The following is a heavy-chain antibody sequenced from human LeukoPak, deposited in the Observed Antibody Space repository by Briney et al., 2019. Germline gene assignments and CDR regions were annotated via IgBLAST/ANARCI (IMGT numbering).Heavy chain of an antibody. D-gene: IGHD3-16*01. CDR2: IYYTGDN. V-gene: IGHV4-61*03. CDR3: ARFTARAREIDY. Sequence: SETLSLTCTVSGDSISSGGYYWSWIRQPPGKTLEWIGYIYYTGDNDYNPSLKSRVTMSVDTSKSHLSLKLTSVTAADTAVYYCARFTARAREIDYWGQGILVTVSS. J-gene: IGHJ4*02. CDR1: GDSISSGGYY.